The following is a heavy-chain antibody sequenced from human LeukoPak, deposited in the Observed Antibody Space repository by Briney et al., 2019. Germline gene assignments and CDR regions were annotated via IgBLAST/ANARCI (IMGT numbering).Heavy chain of an antibody. V-gene: IGHV3-73*01. J-gene: IGHJ4*02. CDR1: GFTFSGSG. CDR3: TRPHYDSSGYYYAFDY. Sequence: GGSLRLSCAASGFTFSGSGMHWVRQASGKGLEWVGRIRSKANSYATAYAASVKGRFTISRDDSKNTAYLQMNSLKTEDTAVYYCTRPHYDSSGYYYAFDYWGQGTLVTVSS. D-gene: IGHD3-22*01. CDR2: IRSKANSYAT.